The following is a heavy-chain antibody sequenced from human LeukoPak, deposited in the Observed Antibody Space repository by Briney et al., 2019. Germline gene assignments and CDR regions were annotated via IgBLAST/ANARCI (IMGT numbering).Heavy chain of an antibody. CDR3: AGDKWGPFDY. V-gene: IGHV3-7*01. CDR1: GFTFSSYW. D-gene: IGHD7-27*01. CDR2: IKQDGSEK. J-gene: IGHJ4*02. Sequence: GGSLRLSCAASGFTFSSYWMSWVRQAPGKGLEWVANIKQDGSEKYYVDSVKGRFTISRDNAKKAMYLQMNSLRAEDTAVYYCAGDKWGPFDYWGQGTLVTVSS.